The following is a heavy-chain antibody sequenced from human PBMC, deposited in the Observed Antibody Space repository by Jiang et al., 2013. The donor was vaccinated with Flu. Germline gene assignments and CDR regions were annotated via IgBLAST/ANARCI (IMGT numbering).Heavy chain of an antibody. J-gene: IGHJ5*02. V-gene: IGHV4-4*02. CDR2: IYHSGSA. Sequence: GLVKPSGTLSLTCEVSGDSVSSNYWWGWVRQPPGKGLEWIGEIYHSGSANYNPSLKSRATISIDKPKNQFSLNLNSVTAADTAVYYCAREARCTNGVCLNWFDPWGQGILVTVSS. D-gene: IGHD2-8*01. CDR1: GDSVSSNYW. CDR3: AREARCTNGVCLNWFDP.